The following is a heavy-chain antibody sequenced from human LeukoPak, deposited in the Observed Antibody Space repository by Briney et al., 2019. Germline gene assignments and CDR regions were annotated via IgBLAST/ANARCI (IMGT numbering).Heavy chain of an antibody. Sequence: SETLSLTCTVPGGSISSYYWSWIRQPAGKGLEWIGRIYTSGSTNYNPSLKSQVTMSVDTSKNQFSLKLSSVTAADTAVYYCARDRAAGMEGRDWFDPWGQGTLVTVSS. CDR2: IYTSGST. D-gene: IGHD6-13*01. CDR3: ARDRAAGMEGRDWFDP. J-gene: IGHJ5*02. CDR1: GGSISSYY. V-gene: IGHV4-4*07.